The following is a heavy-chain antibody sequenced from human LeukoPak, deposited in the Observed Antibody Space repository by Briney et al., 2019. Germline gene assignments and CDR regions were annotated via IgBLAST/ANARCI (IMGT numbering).Heavy chain of an antibody. D-gene: IGHD3-9*01. J-gene: IGHJ6*02. CDR1: GFTLRSSA. CDR2: ISGDGGTI. V-gene: IGHV3-23*01. CDR3: TKDYCGKFCSAV. Sequence: GGSLRLSCAASGFTLRSSAMSWVRQAPGKGLEWVSAISGDGGTISYAASVRGRFTISRDNAKNTLFLQMNSLRAEDTAKYYCTKDYCGKFCSAVWGQGTTVTVSS.